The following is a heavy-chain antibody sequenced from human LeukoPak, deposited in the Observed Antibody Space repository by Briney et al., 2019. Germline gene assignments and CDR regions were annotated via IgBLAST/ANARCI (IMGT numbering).Heavy chain of an antibody. D-gene: IGHD6-13*01. CDR1: GFTFSSYA. Sequence: PGGSLRLSCAASGFTFSSYAMSWVRQAPGKGLEWVSAISGSGGSTYYADSVKGRFTISRDNSKNTLYLQMNSLRAEDTAVYYCAKVQMTAAAASSPESFQHWGQGTLVTVSS. V-gene: IGHV3-23*01. CDR3: AKVQMTAAAASSPESFQH. CDR2: ISGSGGST. J-gene: IGHJ1*01.